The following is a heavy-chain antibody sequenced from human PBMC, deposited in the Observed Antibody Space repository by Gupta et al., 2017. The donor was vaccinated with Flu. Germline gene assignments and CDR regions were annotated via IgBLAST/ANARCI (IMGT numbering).Heavy chain of an antibody. Sequence: QVQLQQWGAGLLKPSETLSLTCAVYGGSFSGYYWRWIRQPPGKGLEWIGEINHSGSTNYNPSLKSRVTISVDTSKNQFSLKLSSVTAADTAVYYCARSGITGTRSPDWFDPWGQGTLVTVSS. CDR1: GGSFSGYY. CDR3: ARSGITGTRSPDWFDP. V-gene: IGHV4-34*01. J-gene: IGHJ5*02. CDR2: INHSGST. D-gene: IGHD1-7*01.